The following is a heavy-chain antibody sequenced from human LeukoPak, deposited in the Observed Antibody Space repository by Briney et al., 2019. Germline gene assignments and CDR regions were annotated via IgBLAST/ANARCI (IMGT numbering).Heavy chain of an antibody. Sequence: PGGSLRLSCADSGFTFSSYAMSWVRQAPGKGLEWVSTVSASGGSTYYADSVKGRFTISRDNSKNTLYLQMNSLRAEDTAVYYCAEDLYGDYRYWGQGTLVTVSS. CDR2: VSASGGST. CDR1: GFTFSSYA. D-gene: IGHD4-17*01. V-gene: IGHV3-23*01. CDR3: AEDLYGDYRY. J-gene: IGHJ4*02.